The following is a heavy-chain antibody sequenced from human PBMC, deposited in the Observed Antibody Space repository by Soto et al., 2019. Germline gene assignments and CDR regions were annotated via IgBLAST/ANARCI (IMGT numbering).Heavy chain of an antibody. V-gene: IGHV5-51*01. CDR2: IYPGDSDT. CDR1: GYNFTRFW. Sequence: PGESLKISCKGSGYNFTRFWIGWVRQMPGKGLEWMGIIYPGDSDTRYSPSFRGQVIISVDKSFNTTYLQWPSLKTSDTAIYYCARCWGNEATTCNWFDPWGQGTLVTVSS. CDR3: ARCWGNEATTCNWFDP. D-gene: IGHD1-26*01. J-gene: IGHJ5*02.